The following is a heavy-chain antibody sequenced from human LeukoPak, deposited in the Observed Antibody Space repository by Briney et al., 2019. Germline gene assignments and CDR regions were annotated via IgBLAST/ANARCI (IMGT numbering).Heavy chain of an antibody. D-gene: IGHD2-2*01. V-gene: IGHV1-18*04. CDR3: ARDCSSTSCYFRACDY. Sequence: ASVKVSCKASGYTFTSYYMHWVRQAPGQGLEWMGWISAYNGNTNYAQKLQGRVTMTTDASTSTAYMELRSLRSDDTAVYYCARDCSSTSCYFRACDYWGQGTLVTVSS. CDR2: ISAYNGNT. CDR1: GYTFTSYY. J-gene: IGHJ4*02.